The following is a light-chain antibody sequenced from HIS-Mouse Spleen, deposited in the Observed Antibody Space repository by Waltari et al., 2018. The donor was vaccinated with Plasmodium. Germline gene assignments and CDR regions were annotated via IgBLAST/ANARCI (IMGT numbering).Light chain of an antibody. V-gene: IGLV3-10*01. CDR1: ALPKKY. Sequence: SYELTQPPSVSVSPGQTARITCSGDALPKKYAYWYQQKSGQAPVRVIYEDSKRPSGNPERFAGSSSGTMATLTISGAQVEDEADYYCYSTDSSGNHRVFGGGTKLTVL. CDR3: YSTDSSGNHRV. CDR2: EDS. J-gene: IGLJ3*02.